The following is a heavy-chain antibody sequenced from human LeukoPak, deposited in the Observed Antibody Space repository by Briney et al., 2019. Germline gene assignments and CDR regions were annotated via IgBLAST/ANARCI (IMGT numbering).Heavy chain of an antibody. D-gene: IGHD4-23*01. CDR3: ARGLVSGNVGSFDY. V-gene: IGHV4-30-4*08. J-gene: IGHJ4*02. CDR1: GGSISSGDYY. CDR2: IYYSGST. Sequence: SETLSLTCTVSGGSISSGDYYWSWIRQPPGKGLEWIGYIYYSGSTYYNPSLKSRVTISVDTSKNQFSLKLSSVTAADTAVYYCARGLVSGNVGSFDYWGQGTLVTVSS.